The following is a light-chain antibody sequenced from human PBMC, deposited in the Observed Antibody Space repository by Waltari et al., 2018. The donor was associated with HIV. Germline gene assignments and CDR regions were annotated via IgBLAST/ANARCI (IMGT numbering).Light chain of an antibody. CDR1: NIGTKH. CDR2: DDN. CDR3: QVWDSNDDWV. Sequence: YVLTQPPSVSAAPGQKATVACIGQNIGTKHVHWYRQRPGQAPEVVVHDDNDRPSEIPVRISGSNSGDMATLTIDSVESGDEAVYYCQVWDSNDDWVFGGGTKLTVL. V-gene: IGLV3-21*02. J-gene: IGLJ3*02.